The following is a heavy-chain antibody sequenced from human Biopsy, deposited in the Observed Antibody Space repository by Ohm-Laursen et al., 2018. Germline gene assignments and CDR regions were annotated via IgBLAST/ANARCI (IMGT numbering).Heavy chain of an antibody. CDR2: ISYTGHT. V-gene: IGHV4-59*11. D-gene: IGHD4-23*01. CDR1: GGSFTGHY. Sequence: SETLSLTCTVSGGSFTGHYWSWIRQPPGKGLEWIGHISYTGHTSYNASLKSRVTISVDTSRNHFSLRLSSLTAADTAVYYCARGSNEYGGLYFPHWGQGTLVTVSS. J-gene: IGHJ1*01. CDR3: ARGSNEYGGLYFPH.